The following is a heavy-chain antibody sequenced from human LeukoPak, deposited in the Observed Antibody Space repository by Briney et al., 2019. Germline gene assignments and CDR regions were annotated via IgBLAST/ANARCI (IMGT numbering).Heavy chain of an antibody. J-gene: IGHJ4*02. D-gene: IGHD4-11*01. Sequence: PSETLSLTCTVSGGSISSGSYYWRWSRQPAGRGLEWIGRIYTSGSTNYNPSLKSRVTISVDTSKNQFSLKLSSVTAADTAVYYCARADDYSNYSIDYWGQGTLVTVSS. CDR2: IYTSGST. V-gene: IGHV4-61*02. CDR3: ARADDYSNYSIDY. CDR1: GGSISSGSYY.